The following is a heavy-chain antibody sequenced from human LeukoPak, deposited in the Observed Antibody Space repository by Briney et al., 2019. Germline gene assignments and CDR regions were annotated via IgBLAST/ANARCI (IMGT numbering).Heavy chain of an antibody. CDR3: ATVGDRSLAFDI. CDR1: YYSIRGIYS. D-gene: IGHD1-14*01. V-gene: IGHV4-38-2*02. Sequence: SETLSLTCTVSYYSIRGIYSWGWIRRPPGKGLEWIGSITHSGNTFYNPSLKSRGNILLDTSNSRFSLKMTSMTATDTAVYYCATVGDRSLAFDIWGQGTVVTVSS. CDR2: ITHSGNT. J-gene: IGHJ3*02.